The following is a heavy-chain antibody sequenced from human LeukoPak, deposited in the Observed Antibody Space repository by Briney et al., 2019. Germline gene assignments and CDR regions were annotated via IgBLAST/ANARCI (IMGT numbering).Heavy chain of an antibody. CDR1: GGSISSTSYY. V-gene: IGHV4-39*07. Sequence: SETLSLTCRVSGGSISSTSYYWGWIRQSPGKGLEWIASIYYSGETFYNPSLKSRVAISVDTSNNEVFLDLYSVTAADTAMYYCAETNTQDWFDPWGRGTLVTVSS. CDR2: IYYSGET. CDR3: AETNTQDWFDP. J-gene: IGHJ5*02. D-gene: IGHD2-8*01.